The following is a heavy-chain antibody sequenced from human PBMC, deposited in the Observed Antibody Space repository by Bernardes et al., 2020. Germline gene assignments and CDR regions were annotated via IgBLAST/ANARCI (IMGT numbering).Heavy chain of an antibody. CDR1: GDSISSRFQL. CDR2: VTSAGIA. CDR3: AGHRYVKHLRHAFGI. J-gene: IGHJ3*02. D-gene: IGHD2-2*01. Sequence: SETLSLTCTVPGDSISSRFQLWDCLRQPTGKELEWIGSVTSAGIAYSTPSLRSRVTISEDLSNNQFSLSLDSVTAADTATYYCAGHRYVKHLRHAFGIWGQRTFVTVSA. V-gene: IGHV4-39*01.